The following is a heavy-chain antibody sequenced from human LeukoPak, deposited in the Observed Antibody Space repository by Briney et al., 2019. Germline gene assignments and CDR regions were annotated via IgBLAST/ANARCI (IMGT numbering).Heavy chain of an antibody. V-gene: IGHV1-18*04. J-gene: IGHJ6*02. Sequence: ALVKLSCTASGYGLSSYSVYWVRQAPAQGIEWMGWISAYNGNTNYAQRLQDRVTMTTDTSTSTAYMELRGLRPDDTAVYYCARDSSHNDYVLYYYGMDVWGQGTTVTVPS. D-gene: IGHD4-17*01. CDR1: GYGLSSYS. CDR2: ISAYNGNT. CDR3: ARDSSHNDYVLYYYGMDV.